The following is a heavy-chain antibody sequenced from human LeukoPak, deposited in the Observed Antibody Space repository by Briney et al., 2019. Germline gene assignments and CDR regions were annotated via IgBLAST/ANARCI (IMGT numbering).Heavy chain of an antibody. Sequence: GGSLRLSCAASGFTFSSYGMHWVRQAPGKGLEWVAVISYDGSNKYYADSVKGRFTISRDNSKNTLYLQMNSLRPEDTAVYYCAKSLGATRGYFEHWGQGTLVTVSS. CDR2: ISYDGSNK. D-gene: IGHD1-26*01. V-gene: IGHV3-30*18. J-gene: IGHJ4*02. CDR1: GFTFSSYG. CDR3: AKSLGATRGYFEH.